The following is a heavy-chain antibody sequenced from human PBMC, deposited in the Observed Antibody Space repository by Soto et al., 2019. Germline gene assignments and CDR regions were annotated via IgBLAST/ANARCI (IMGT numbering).Heavy chain of an antibody. CDR2: ISSYNGDT. CDR1: GYTFTRSG. J-gene: IGHJ6*02. CDR3: AREGVATYYYYGMDV. D-gene: IGHD5-12*01. Sequence: QVQLVQSGAEVKKPGASVKVSCKASGYTFTRSGISWVRQAPGQGPEWMGWISSYNGDTNYAQTFQGRVTMTTETSTSTAYKELRSLRSDDTAVYYCAREGVATYYYYGMDVWGQGTPVTVSS. V-gene: IGHV1-18*01.